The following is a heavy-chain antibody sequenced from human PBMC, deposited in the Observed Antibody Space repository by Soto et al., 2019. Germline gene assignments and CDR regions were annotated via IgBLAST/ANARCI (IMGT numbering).Heavy chain of an antibody. V-gene: IGHV4-30-4*01. CDR2: IYHTGTI. CDR1: GGSIGSGNFY. D-gene: IGHD3-10*02. CDR3: ARQNVQIGPGFFDY. Sequence: SETLSLTCSVSGGSIGSGNFYWSWIRQPPGKGLEWLTSIYHTGTIYITPSLRSRLTISSDTSRNQFSLNLTSVTAADTALYFCARQNVQIGPGFFDYWGRGTPVTVSS. J-gene: IGHJ4*02.